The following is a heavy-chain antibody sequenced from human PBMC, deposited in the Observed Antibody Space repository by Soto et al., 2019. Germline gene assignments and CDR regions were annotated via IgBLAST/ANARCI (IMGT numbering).Heavy chain of an antibody. V-gene: IGHV4-30-2*01. CDR2: IYHSGST. Sequence: QLQLQESGSGLVKPSQTLSLTCAGSGGSISSGGYSWSWIRQPPGKGLEWIGYIYHSGSTYYSPSLKSRVTISVDRSKNQFSLKLSSVTAADTAVYYCARARSFSNWFHPWGQGTLVTVSS. J-gene: IGHJ5*02. CDR3: ARARSFSNWFHP. D-gene: IGHD6-19*01. CDR1: GGSISSGGYS.